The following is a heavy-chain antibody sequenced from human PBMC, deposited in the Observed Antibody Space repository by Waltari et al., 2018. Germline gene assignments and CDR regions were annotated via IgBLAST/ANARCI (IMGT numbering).Heavy chain of an antibody. J-gene: IGHJ4*02. CDR1: GGSISDYF. Sequence: QVQLQESGPGLLKPSETLSLSCPVSGGSISDYFWNWIRHPPGKGLGWIGFSHYTGNTKYNPPPKSRAIISVATAKNPFSIWMSSLTAANPAVYYCARWDRITMSFSDWGKGTLVSVS. D-gene: IGHD1-26*01. CDR2: SHYTGNT. V-gene: IGHV4-59*08. CDR3: ARWDRITMSFSD.